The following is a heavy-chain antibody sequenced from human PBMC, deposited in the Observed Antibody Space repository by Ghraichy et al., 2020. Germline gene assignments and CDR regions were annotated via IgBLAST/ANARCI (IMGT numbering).Heavy chain of an antibody. J-gene: IGHJ4*02. CDR3: AREVYDFWSGWSVVDY. CDR2: INHSGST. V-gene: IGHV4-34*01. CDR1: GGSFSGYY. Sequence: GSLRLSCAVYGGSFSGYYWSWIRQPPGKGLEWIGEINHSGSTNYNPSLKSRVTISVDTSKNQFSLKLSSVTAADTAVYYCAREVYDFWSGWSVVDYWGQGTLVTVSS. D-gene: IGHD3-3*01.